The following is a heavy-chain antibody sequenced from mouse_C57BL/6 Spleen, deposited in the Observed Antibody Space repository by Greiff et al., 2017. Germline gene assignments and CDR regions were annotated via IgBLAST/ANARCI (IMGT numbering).Heavy chain of an antibody. J-gene: IGHJ2*01. Sequence: QVQLQQPGAELVKPGASVKMSCKASGYTFTSYWITWVKQRPGQGLEWIGDIYPGSGSTNYNEKFKSKATLTVDTSSSTAYMQLSSLTSEGAAVYYCARADYDYAFDYWGEGTTLTVSA. CDR3: ARADYDYAFDY. D-gene: IGHD2-4*01. V-gene: IGHV1-55*01. CDR2: IYPGSGST. CDR1: GYTFTSYW.